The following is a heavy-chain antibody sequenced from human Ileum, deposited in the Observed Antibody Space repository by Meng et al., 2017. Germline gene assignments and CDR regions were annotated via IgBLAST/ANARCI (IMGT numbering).Heavy chain of an antibody. V-gene: IGHV4-34*02. Sequence: QLRLQQWGAGVWKPSETLSLTCAVYGWAFSGYYWCWVRQSPGKGLEWIAEINHSGSSNYNPSFQSRVTISVDRPRNQFSLKLSSVTAADTGVYYCARPAGYSSDWYKYFQHWGQGTLVTVSS. CDR2: INHSGSS. J-gene: IGHJ1*01. CDR1: GWAFSGYY. D-gene: IGHD6-13*01. CDR3: ARPAGYSSDWYKYFQH.